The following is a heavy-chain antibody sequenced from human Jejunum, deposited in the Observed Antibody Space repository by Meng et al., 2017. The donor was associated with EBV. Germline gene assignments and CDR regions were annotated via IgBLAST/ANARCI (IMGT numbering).Heavy chain of an antibody. CDR3: ARLRVDPFDNWFDP. Sequence: QVQQQQWGAGLLKPSETLSLTCAVSGGSFGGYFWTWIRQAPGKGLEWIGEINQGGSTNYNPSLKSRVTISVDTSNIQFSLKVTSVTAADTAVYYCARLRVDPFDNWFDPWGQGILVTVSS. V-gene: IGHV4-34*01. J-gene: IGHJ5*02. CDR1: GGSFGGYF. CDR2: INQGGST. D-gene: IGHD5-12*01.